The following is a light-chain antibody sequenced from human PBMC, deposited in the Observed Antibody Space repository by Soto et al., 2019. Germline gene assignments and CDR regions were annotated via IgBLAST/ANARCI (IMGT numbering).Light chain of an antibody. V-gene: IGLV2-8*01. Sequence: QSARTQPPSASGSPGQSVTISCTGTSSDVGGYHYVYWYQQHPGKAPKLLIYDVSKRPSGVPDRFSGSKSGNTASLTAASHLAEDGADYYRSFYASSNNYVFGTGTKLTVL. J-gene: IGLJ1*01. CDR3: SFYASSNNYV. CDR2: DVS. CDR1: SSDVGGYHY.